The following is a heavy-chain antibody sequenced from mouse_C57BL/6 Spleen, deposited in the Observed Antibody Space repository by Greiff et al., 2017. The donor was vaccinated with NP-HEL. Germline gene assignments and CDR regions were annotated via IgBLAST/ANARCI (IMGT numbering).Heavy chain of an antibody. J-gene: IGHJ4*01. D-gene: IGHD1-1*01. CDR1: GYAFSSYW. V-gene: IGHV1-80*01. CDR3: ARFDSYYGSSYGYYAMDY. CDR2: IYPGDGDT. Sequence: VQLQQSGAELVKPGASVKISCKASGYAFSSYWMNWVKQRPGKGLEWIGQIYPGDGDTNYNGKFKGKATLTADKSSSTAYMQLSSLTSEDSAVYFCARFDSYYGSSYGYYAMDYWGQGTSVTVSS.